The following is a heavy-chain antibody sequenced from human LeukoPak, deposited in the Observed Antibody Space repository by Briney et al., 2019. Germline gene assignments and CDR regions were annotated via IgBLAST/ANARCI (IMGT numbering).Heavy chain of an antibody. CDR1: GFSFSSYA. CDR3: AKSAHFGAFFDSSGQLHIYNYYMDV. V-gene: IGHV3-30*04. Sequence: GGSLRLSCAASGFSFSSYAMHWVRQAPGKGLEWVAVMSYDGSNEFYADSVKGRFTISRDNSKNTLYLQMNSLRPEDTAVYYCAKSAHFGAFFDSSGQLHIYNYYMDVWGKGTTVTISS. D-gene: IGHD3-22*01. J-gene: IGHJ6*03. CDR2: MSYDGSNE.